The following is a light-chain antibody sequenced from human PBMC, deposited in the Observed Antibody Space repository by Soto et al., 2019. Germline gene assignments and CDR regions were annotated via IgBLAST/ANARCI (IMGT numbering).Light chain of an antibody. CDR1: SSNIGRYT. Sequence: QSVLTQPPSASGTPGQTVTISCSGSSSNIGRYTVNWYRQVPGTAPHLLIYTNNQRPSGVPDRFSGSKSGTSASLAISGVQSEDEADYYCAAWDDSLDGPVFGGGTKLTVL. CDR2: TNN. CDR3: AAWDDSLDGPV. J-gene: IGLJ2*01. V-gene: IGLV1-44*01.